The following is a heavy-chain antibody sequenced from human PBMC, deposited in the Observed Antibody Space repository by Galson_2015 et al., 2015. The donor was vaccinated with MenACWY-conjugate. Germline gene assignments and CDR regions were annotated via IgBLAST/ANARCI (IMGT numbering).Heavy chain of an antibody. CDR3: ARVAYGN. CDR1: GFSLSTSGMR. J-gene: IGHJ4*02. CDR2: IDWNNAK. Sequence: PALVKPTQTLTLTCTFSGFSLSTSGMRVSWIRQPPGNGLEWLERIDWNNAKFSNTSMKTRFTISKDTSKNQVVLTMTNMCPVDTSTYYCARVAYGNWGQGTLVTVPS. D-gene: IGHD4-17*01. V-gene: IGHV2-70*04.